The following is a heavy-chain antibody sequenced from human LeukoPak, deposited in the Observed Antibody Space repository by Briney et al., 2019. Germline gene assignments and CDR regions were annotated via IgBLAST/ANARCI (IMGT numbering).Heavy chain of an antibody. Sequence: PGGSLRLSCAASGFTFSSYSMNWVRQAPGKGLEWVSYISSSSSTIYYADSVKGRFTISRDNAKNSLYLQMNSLRAEDTAVYYCARAVPYYGSGMDYYGMDVWGQGTTVTVS. CDR1: GFTFSSYS. J-gene: IGHJ6*02. D-gene: IGHD3-10*01. V-gene: IGHV3-48*01. CDR3: ARAVPYYGSGMDYYGMDV. CDR2: ISSSSSTI.